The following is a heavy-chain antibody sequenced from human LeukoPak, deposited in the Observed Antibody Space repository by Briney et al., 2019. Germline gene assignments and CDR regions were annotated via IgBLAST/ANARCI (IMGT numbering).Heavy chain of an antibody. CDR3: AREGYGSGNSYPDIDY. J-gene: IGHJ4*02. V-gene: IGHV4-39*07. CDR2: IYYSGST. Sequence: SETLSLTCTVSGGSISSSSYYWGWIRQPPGKGLEWIGSIYYSGSTYYNPSLKSRVTISVDTSKNQFSLKLSSVTAADTAVYYCAREGYGSGNSYPDIDYWGQGTLVTVSS. CDR1: GGSISSSSYY. D-gene: IGHD3-10*01.